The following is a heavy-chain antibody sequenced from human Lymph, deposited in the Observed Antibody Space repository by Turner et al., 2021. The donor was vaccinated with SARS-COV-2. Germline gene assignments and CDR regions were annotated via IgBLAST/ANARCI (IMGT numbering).Heavy chain of an antibody. CDR2: FDPEDGEK. Sequence: QVQLVQYGAAVKKPGASMKVSCKVSGYTLTELSMHWVRQAPGIGLEWAGGFDPEDGEKVYAQKFQGRVTMTEDTSTDTAYMELSSLRSEDTAVYYCATVLCSGGSCYYYGMDVWGQGTTVTVSS. CDR3: ATVLCSGGSCYYYGMDV. CDR1: GYTLTELS. D-gene: IGHD2-15*01. J-gene: IGHJ6*02. V-gene: IGHV1-24*01.